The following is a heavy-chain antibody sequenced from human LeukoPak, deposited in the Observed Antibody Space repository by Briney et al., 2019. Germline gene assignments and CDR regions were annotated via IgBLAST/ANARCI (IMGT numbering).Heavy chain of an antibody. J-gene: IGHJ3*02. CDR1: GFTFRNYG. Sequence: GGSLRLSCAASGFTFRNYGMHWVRQAPGKGLEWVSAISSSTITTLYAGSVKGRFTISRDNAKNSLYLQMNSLRDEDTAVYYCARDTTPGGAFDIWGQGTMVTVSS. D-gene: IGHD1-1*01. CDR2: ISSSTITT. V-gene: IGHV3-48*02. CDR3: ARDTTPGGAFDI.